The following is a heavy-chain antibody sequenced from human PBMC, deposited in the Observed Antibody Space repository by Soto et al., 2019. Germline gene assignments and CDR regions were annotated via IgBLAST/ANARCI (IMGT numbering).Heavy chain of an antibody. J-gene: IGHJ4*02. V-gene: IGHV3-30-3*01. Sequence: AGSLRLSSAASGFTFSSYAVHWVRQAQGKGLEWVAVISYDGSNKYYADSVKGRFTISRDNSKNTLYLQMNSLRAEDTAVYYCARPGPFRGVITIPTDYWGQGTLVTVSS. CDR2: ISYDGSNK. D-gene: IGHD3-10*01. CDR3: ARPGPFRGVITIPTDY. CDR1: GFTFSSYA.